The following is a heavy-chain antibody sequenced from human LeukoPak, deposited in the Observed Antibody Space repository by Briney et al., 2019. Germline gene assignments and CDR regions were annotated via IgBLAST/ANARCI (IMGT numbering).Heavy chain of an antibody. J-gene: IGHJ4*02. V-gene: IGHV3-23*01. CDR1: GFIFSSYA. CDR2: ISGSGRDT. D-gene: IGHD3-22*01. CDR3: ATNYYDSSGYYPDFDY. Sequence: GGSLRLSCAASGFIFSSYAMNWVRQAPVKGLEWVSAISGSGRDTYYADSLKGRFTISRDNSKNTLFLQMNSLRAEDSAIYYCATNYYDSSGYYPDFDYWGQGVLVSVSS.